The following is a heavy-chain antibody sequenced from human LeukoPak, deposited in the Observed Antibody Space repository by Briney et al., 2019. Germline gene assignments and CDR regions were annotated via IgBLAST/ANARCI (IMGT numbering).Heavy chain of an antibody. Sequence: PSETLSLTCTVSGPSISSYYGSWTRQPPGKGLEWIGYIYYSASTNYNPSLQNRVTISVDTSNNQFSLKLSSVTAADTAVYYWARGGSGWYSNYWGQGTLVTLSS. D-gene: IGHD6-19*01. V-gene: IGHV4-59*01. CDR2: IYYSAST. CDR1: GPSISSYY. CDR3: ARGGSGWYSNY. J-gene: IGHJ4*02.